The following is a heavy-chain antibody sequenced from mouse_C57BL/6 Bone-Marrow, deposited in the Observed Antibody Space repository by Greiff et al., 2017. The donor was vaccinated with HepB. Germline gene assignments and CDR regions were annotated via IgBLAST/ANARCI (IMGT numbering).Heavy chain of an antibody. CDR2: IDPSDSYT. CDR3: ARQGIYLYAMDY. Sequence: QVQLQQPGAELVMPGASVKLSCKASGYTFTSYWMHWVRQRPGQGLEWIGEIDPSDSYTNYNQKFKGKSTLTVDKSSSTAYMQLSSLTSEDSAVYYCARQGIYLYAMDYWGQGTSVTVSS. J-gene: IGHJ4*01. D-gene: IGHD5-1*01. V-gene: IGHV1-69*01. CDR1: GYTFTSYW.